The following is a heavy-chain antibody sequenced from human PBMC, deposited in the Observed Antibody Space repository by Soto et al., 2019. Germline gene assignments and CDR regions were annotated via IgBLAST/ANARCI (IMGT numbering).Heavy chain of an antibody. V-gene: IGHV1-3*01. CDR1: GYTFSTYA. J-gene: IGHJ5*02. Sequence: GASVKVSCKASGYTFSTYAMHWVRQAPGQRLEWMGRINPGNANPKYSRKFQGRVTLTWDTSASTAYMEVSSLRSEDTGVYYCARDQDTNYQLPLAGFDPWGQGTLVTVSS. CDR2: INPGNANP. D-gene: IGHD2-2*01. CDR3: ARDQDTNYQLPLAGFDP.